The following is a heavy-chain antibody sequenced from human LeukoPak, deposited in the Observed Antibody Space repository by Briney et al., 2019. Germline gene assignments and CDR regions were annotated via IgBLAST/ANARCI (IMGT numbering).Heavy chain of an antibody. Sequence: ASVKVSCKASGYTFIDYYLYWVRRAPGQGLEWMGRINPNSGGTNYAQKFQGRVTMTRDTSISTAYMELSSLKSDDTAVYYCARGQESLDAFDIWGQGTEVTVSS. D-gene: IGHD3-10*01. CDR2: INPNSGGT. CDR3: ARGQESLDAFDI. J-gene: IGHJ3*02. CDR1: GYTFIDYY. V-gene: IGHV1-2*06.